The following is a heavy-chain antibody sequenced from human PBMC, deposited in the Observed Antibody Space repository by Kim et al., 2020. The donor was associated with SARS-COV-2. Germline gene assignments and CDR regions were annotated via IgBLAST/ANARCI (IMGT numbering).Heavy chain of an antibody. J-gene: IGHJ4*02. CDR3: AREVYPFYFDY. V-gene: IGHV3-33*01. Sequence: TKFYDDSVKGRFTISRDNSGSTIYLQMNSLRAEDTAVYYCAREVYPFYFDYWGQGTLVTVSS. CDR2: TK.